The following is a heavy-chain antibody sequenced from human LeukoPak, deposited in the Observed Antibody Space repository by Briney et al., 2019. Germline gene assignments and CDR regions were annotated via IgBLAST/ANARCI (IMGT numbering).Heavy chain of an antibody. D-gene: IGHD2-2*01. CDR1: GFTFSPVW. V-gene: IGHV3-74*01. CDR3: ATDDKYAPSS. Sequence: GGSLRLSCAASGFTFSPVWMHWVRQAPGKGLMWVSHIINDGSYTTYADSVKGRFTISRDNAKNTVYQQMNSLRAEDTAVYYCATDDKYAPSSWGQGTLVTVSS. CDR2: IINDGSYT. J-gene: IGHJ5*02.